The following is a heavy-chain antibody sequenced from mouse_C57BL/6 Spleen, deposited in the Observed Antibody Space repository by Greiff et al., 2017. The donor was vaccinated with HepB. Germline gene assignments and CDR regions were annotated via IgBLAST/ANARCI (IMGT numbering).Heavy chain of an antibody. J-gene: IGHJ3*01. CDR3: ARDEVKAWFAY. V-gene: IGHV1-82*01. CDR1: GYAFSSSW. Sequence: QVQLKESGPELVKPGASVKISCKASGYAFSSSWINWVKQRPGKGLEWIGRIYPGDGDTNYNGKFKGKATLTADKSSSTAYMQLSSLTSEDSAVYFCARDEVKAWFAYWGQGTLVTVSA. D-gene: IGHD2-2*01. CDR2: IYPGDGDT.